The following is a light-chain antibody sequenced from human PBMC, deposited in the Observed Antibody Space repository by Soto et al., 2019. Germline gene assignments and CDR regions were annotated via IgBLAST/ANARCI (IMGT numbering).Light chain of an antibody. CDR3: QQYDDLPSIT. CDR2: AAS. J-gene: IGKJ5*01. CDR1: QAISSY. V-gene: IGKV1-9*01. Sequence: DIQLTQSPTFLSASVGDRVIITCRASQAISSYLGWYQQKPGKAPKLLIYAASTLQSGVPSRFSGSGSETEFTLTISSLQPEDFATYSCQQYDDLPSITFGQGTRLEIK.